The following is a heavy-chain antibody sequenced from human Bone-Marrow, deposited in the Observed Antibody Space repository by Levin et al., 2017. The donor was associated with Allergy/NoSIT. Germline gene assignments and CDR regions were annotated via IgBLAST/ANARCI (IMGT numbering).Heavy chain of an antibody. V-gene: IGHV1-46*01. J-gene: IGHJ4*02. Sequence: ASVKVSCKASGYTFTSYYMHWVRQAPGQGLEWMGIINPSGGSTSYAQKFQGRVTMTRDTSTSTVYMELSSLRSEDTAVYYCARDPGYDGSGSPFLGRDYWGQGTLVTVSS. CDR2: INPSGGST. D-gene: IGHD3-10*01. CDR1: GYTFTSYY. CDR3: ARDPGYDGSGSPFLGRDY.